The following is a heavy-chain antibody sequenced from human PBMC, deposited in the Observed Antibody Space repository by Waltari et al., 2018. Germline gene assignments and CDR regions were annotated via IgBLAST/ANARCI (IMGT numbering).Heavy chain of an antibody. CDR1: GFNFNSSA. D-gene: IGHD3-22*01. J-gene: IGHJ1*01. V-gene: IGHV3-23*03. Sequence: EVQLLESGGGLVQHGGSLRLSCAASGFNFNSSAMSWDRPDPWKGLEWVSVIYSGGSTYYADSVKGRFIISRDNSKNTLYLQMNSLGSEDTAVYYCAKDHDSSGYYFEYFQHWGQGTLVTVSS. CDR2: IYSGGST. CDR3: AKDHDSSGYYFEYFQH.